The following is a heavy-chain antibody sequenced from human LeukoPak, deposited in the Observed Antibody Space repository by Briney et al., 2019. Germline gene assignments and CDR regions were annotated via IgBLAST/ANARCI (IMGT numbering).Heavy chain of an antibody. CDR3: AKDIRGTFPPWYFDY. CDR2: ISWNSGSI. D-gene: IGHD1-26*01. Sequence: GGSLRLSCAASGFTFDDHAMHWVRQAPGKGLEWVSGISWNSGSIGYADSVKGRFTISRDNAKNSLFLQMNSLRAEDTALYYCAKDIRGTFPPWYFDYWGQGTLVTVSS. V-gene: IGHV3-9*01. CDR1: GFTFDDHA. J-gene: IGHJ4*02.